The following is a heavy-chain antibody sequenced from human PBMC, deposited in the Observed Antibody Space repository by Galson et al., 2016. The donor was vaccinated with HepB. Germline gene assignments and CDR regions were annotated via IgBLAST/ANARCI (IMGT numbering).Heavy chain of an antibody. V-gene: IGHV5-51*01. CDR3: ARDFGDNTFDF. Sequence: QSGAEVKKPGESLKISCKGSGYTFISYWIGWVRQMPGKGLEWMGIVYPGDSDTRYSPSFQGQVTMSADKSISTAYLQWSGLKASDRAMYYCARDFGDNTFDFWGQGTLVTVSS. CDR2: VYPGDSDT. J-gene: IGHJ4*02. CDR1: GYTFISYW. D-gene: IGHD4-17*01.